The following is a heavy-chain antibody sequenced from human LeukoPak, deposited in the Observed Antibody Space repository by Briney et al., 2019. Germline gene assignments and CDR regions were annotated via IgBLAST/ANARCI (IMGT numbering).Heavy chain of an antibody. CDR1: GFIFTNYN. D-gene: IGHD4-17*01. CDR3: ARDDGSTVNIDY. Sequence: PGGSLRLSCAASGFIFTNYNLNWVRQAPGKGLEWISSISGGSTYIYYADSVRGRFTISRDNAKNSLYLQMNSLRAEDTAVYYCARDDGSTVNIDYWGQGTLVTVSS. V-gene: IGHV3-21*04. CDR2: ISGGSTYI. J-gene: IGHJ4*02.